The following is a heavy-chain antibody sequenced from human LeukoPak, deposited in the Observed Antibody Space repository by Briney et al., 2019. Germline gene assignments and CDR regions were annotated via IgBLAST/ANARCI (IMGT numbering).Heavy chain of an antibody. CDR3: AKESLEMATVDFEF. D-gene: IGHD5-24*01. CDR1: GFGFGNYA. Sequence: GGSLRLSCAASGFGFGNYAMHWVRQAPGKGLQWVSGINWSSKMVAYAASVRGRFTISRDNAKNSLYLQMNSLTSEDTAFYFCAKESLEMATVDFEFWGQGTLVTVSS. CDR2: INWSSKMV. J-gene: IGHJ4*02. V-gene: IGHV3-9*01.